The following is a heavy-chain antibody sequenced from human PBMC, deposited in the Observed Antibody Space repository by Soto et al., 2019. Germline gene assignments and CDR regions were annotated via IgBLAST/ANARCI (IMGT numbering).Heavy chain of an antibody. V-gene: IGHV3-30-3*01. J-gene: IGHJ6*02. Sequence: GGSLRLSCAASGFTFSSYAMHRVRQAPGKGLEWVAVISYDGSNKYYADSVKGRFTISRDNSKNTLYLQMNSLRAEDTAVYYCARDTPYSSGWYGHVSWARYYYYGMDVWGQGTTVTVSS. D-gene: IGHD6-19*01. CDR2: ISYDGSNK. CDR1: GFTFSSYA. CDR3: ARDTPYSSGWYGHVSWARYYYYGMDV.